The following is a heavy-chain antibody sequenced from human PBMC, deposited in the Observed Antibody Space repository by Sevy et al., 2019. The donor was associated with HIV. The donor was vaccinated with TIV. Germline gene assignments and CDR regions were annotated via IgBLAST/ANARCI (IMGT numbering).Heavy chain of an antibody. CDR1: GFTFSDHY. CDR2: TRNKANSYTT. J-gene: IGHJ6*02. V-gene: IGHV3-72*01. CDR3: ARGEVVVVVAANYYYGMDV. Sequence: GGSLRLSCAASGFTFSDHYMDWVRQAPGKGLEWVGRTRNKANSYTTEDAASVKGRFTISRDDSKNSLYLQMNSLKTEDTAVYYCARGEVVVVVAANYYYGMDVWGQGTTVTVSS. D-gene: IGHD2-15*01.